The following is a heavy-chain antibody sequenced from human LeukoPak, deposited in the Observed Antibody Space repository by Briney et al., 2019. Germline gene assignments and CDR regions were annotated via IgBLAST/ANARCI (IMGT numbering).Heavy chain of an antibody. CDR1: GGTFSSYT. Sequence: SVTVSCKASGGTFSSYTISWVRQAPGQGLEWMGRIIPILGIANYAQKFQGRVTITADKSTSTAYMELSSLRSEDTAVYYCARTTYYSDYYYYGMDVWGQGTTVTVSS. V-gene: IGHV1-69*02. CDR3: ARTTYYSDYYYYGMDV. CDR2: IIPILGIA. J-gene: IGHJ6*02. D-gene: IGHD4-11*01.